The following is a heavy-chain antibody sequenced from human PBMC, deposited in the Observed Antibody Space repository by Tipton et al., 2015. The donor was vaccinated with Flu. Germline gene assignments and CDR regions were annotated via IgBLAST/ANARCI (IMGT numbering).Heavy chain of an antibody. J-gene: IGHJ4*02. V-gene: IGHV4-39*07. CDR1: GGSISSSSYY. Sequence: TLSLTCTVSGGSISSSSYYWGWIRQPPGKGLEWIGSIYYSGSTYYNPSLKSRVTISVDMSKNQFSLKLSSVTAADTAVYYCASLYYDFWSGYYGVDYWGQGTLVTVSS. CDR3: ASLYYDFWSGYYGVDY. CDR2: IYYSGST. D-gene: IGHD3-3*01.